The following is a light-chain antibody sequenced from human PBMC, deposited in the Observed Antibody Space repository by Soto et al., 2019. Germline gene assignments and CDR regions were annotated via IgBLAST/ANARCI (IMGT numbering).Light chain of an antibody. CDR1: QSISSW. CDR2: KAS. Sequence: DIQMTQSPSTLSASVGDRVTITCRASQSISSWLAWYQQKPGKAPKLLIYKASSSESGVPSRFSGSGSGTEFTLTISSLQPADFATYYCQQYNSYPYTFGQGTKLEIK. CDR3: QQYNSYPYT. J-gene: IGKJ2*01. V-gene: IGKV1-5*03.